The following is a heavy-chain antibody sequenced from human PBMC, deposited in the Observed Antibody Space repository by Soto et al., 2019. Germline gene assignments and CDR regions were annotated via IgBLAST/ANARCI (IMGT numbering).Heavy chain of an antibody. D-gene: IGHD6-6*01. Sequence: GASVKVSCKASGGTFSSYAISWVRQAPGQGLEWMGGIIPIFGTANYAQKFQGRVTITADESTSTAYMELSSLRSEDTAVYYCASLRRGLVHGYGNDYWGQGTLVTVSS. J-gene: IGHJ4*02. CDR3: ASLRRGLVHGYGNDY. CDR1: GGTFSSYA. V-gene: IGHV1-69*13. CDR2: IIPIFGTA.